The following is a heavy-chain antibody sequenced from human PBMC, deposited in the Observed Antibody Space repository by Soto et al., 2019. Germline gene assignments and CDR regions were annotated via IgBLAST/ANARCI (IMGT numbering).Heavy chain of an antibody. V-gene: IGHV4-59*01. Sequence: EMRSHKCRVWDGCSSRCSWRWIRQHPGKGLEWIGYIYYSGSTNYNPSLKSRVTISVDTSKNQFSLKLSSVTAADTAVYYCAREEEIVGAIDYWGQGTLVTVSS. CDR3: AREEEIVGAIDY. J-gene: IGHJ4*02. CDR2: IYYSGST. D-gene: IGHD1-26*01. CDR1: DGCSSRCS.